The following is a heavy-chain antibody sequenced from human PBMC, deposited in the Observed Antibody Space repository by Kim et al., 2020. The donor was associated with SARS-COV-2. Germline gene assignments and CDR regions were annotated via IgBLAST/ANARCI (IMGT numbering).Heavy chain of an antibody. CDR2: IYYSGST. V-gene: IGHV4-39*01. J-gene: IGHJ4*02. CDR1: GGSISSSSYY. Sequence: SETLSLTCTVSGGSISSSSYYWGWIRQPPGKGLEWIGSIYYSGSTYYNPSLKSRVTISVDTSKNQFSLKLSSVTAADTAVYYCARTYPGELSLPLDWWGQGTLVTVSS. D-gene: IGHD3-16*02. CDR3: ARTYPGELSLPLDW.